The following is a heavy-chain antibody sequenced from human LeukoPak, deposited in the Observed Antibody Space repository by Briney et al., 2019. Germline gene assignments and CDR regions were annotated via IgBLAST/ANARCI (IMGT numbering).Heavy chain of an antibody. Sequence: GGSLRLSCEASGLTFSNSWMHWVRQIPGKGLVWVSRMYGDMRDISYADSVKGRFTISRDNAKNTVYLQMNSPRGEDTAVYYCARDLGLRGSTWGQGTLVTVSS. CDR2: MYGDMRDI. J-gene: IGHJ5*02. V-gene: IGHV3-74*01. D-gene: IGHD5-12*01. CDR1: GLTFSNSW. CDR3: ARDLGLRGST.